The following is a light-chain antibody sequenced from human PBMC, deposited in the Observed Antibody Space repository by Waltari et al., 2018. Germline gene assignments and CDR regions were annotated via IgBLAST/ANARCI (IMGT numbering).Light chain of an antibody. J-gene: IGLJ1*01. Sequence: QSALTQPASVSGSPGQSITISCTRSSRDLGGYSFVSSYHQHPGKAPKLMIYDVSHRPSGVSNRFSGSKSGNTASLTISGLQPEDEADYCCSSYTSIIPPFLFGTGTKVTVL. CDR3: SSYTSIIPPFL. V-gene: IGLV2-14*01. CDR1: SRDLGGYSF. CDR2: DVS.